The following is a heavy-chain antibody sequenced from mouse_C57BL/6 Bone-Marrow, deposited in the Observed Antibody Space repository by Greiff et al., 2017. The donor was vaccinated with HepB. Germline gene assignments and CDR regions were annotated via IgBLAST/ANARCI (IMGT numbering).Heavy chain of an antibody. V-gene: IGHV7-3*01. CDR1: GFTFTDYY. J-gene: IGHJ1*03. D-gene: IGHD1-1*01. CDR2: IRNKANGYTT. Sequence: EVKLMESGGGLVQPGGSLSLSCAASGFTFTDYYMSWVRQPPGKALEWLGFIRNKANGYTTEYSASVKGRFTISRDNSQSILYLQMNALRAEDSATYYCARPSTVVADFDVWGTGTTVTVSS. CDR3: ARPSTVVADFDV.